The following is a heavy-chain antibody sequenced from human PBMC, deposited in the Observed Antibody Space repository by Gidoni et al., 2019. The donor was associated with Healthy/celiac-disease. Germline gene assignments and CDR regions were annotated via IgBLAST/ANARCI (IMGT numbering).Heavy chain of an antibody. CDR2: IRGSGGST. J-gene: IGHJ4*02. Sequence: EVQLLESGGGLVQPGGSLRLSCSASGFTFSSYAMSWVRQAPGKGLEWVSAIRGSGGSTYYEDSVKGRFTISRDNYKNTLYLQMNSLRAEDTAVYYCAKQRVEMATITHFDYWGQGTLVTVSS. D-gene: IGHD5-12*01. CDR1: GFTFSSYA. CDR3: AKQRVEMATITHFDY. V-gene: IGHV3-23*01.